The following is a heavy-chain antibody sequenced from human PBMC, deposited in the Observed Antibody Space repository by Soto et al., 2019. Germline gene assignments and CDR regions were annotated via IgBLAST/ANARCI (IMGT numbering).Heavy chain of an antibody. J-gene: IGHJ4*02. D-gene: IGHD5-12*01. CDR3: ATDLGATIVFDY. V-gene: IGHV1-24*01. CDR1: GYTLTELS. CDR2: FDPEDGET. Sequence: ASVKVSCKVSGYTLTELSMHWVRQAPGKGLEWMGGFDPEDGETIYAQKFQGRVTMTEDTSTDTAYMELSSLRSEDTAVYYCATDLGATIVFDYWGQGTLVTVSS.